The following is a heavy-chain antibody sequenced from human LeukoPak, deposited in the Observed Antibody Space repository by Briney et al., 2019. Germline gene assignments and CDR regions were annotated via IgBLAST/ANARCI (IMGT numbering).Heavy chain of an antibody. CDR2: INPNSGGT. J-gene: IGHJ6*02. D-gene: IGHD1-7*01. Sequence: GASVKVSSKASLYTFTGYYMHWVRQAPGQGLEWMGWINPNSGGTNYAQKFQGRVTMTRDTSISTAYMELSRLRSDDTAVYYCARDMITGTTDYYYGMDVWGQGTTVTVSS. V-gene: IGHV1-2*02. CDR3: ARDMITGTTDYYYGMDV. CDR1: LYTFTGYY.